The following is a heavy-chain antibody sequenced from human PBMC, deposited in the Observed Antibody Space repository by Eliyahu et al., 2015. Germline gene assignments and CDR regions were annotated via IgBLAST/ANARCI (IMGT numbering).Heavy chain of an antibody. D-gene: IGHD6-6*01. CDR1: GGSFSTXY. J-gene: IGHJ4*02. CDR3: AHDHGSLSGHD. Sequence: VQLQQWGAGLVKPSETLSLTCAVYGGSFSTXYLTRVRQPPGKGLXWIGEINHRGDTNFNPSLKSRVTMSVDTSKNQFSLRLSSVTAADTAVYFCAHDHGSLSGHDWGQGTLVTVSS. V-gene: IGHV4-34*02. CDR2: INHRGDT.